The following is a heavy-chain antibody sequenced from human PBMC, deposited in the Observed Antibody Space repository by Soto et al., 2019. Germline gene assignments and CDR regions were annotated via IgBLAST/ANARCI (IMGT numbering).Heavy chain of an antibody. CDR3: ARAQPPYYDILTGINWFDP. Sequence: GGSLRLSCAASGFTFSSYAMSWVRQAPGKGLEWVSAISCSGGNKYYADSVKGRFTISRDNSKNTLYLKMNSLRAEDTAVYYCARAQPPYYDILTGINWFDPWGQGTLVTVSS. V-gene: IGHV3-23*01. D-gene: IGHD3-9*01. J-gene: IGHJ5*02. CDR1: GFTFSSYA. CDR2: ISCSGGNK.